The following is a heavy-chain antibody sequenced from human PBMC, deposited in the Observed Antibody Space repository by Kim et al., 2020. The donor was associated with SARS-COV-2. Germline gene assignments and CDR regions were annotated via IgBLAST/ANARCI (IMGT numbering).Heavy chain of an antibody. D-gene: IGHD3-3*01. J-gene: IGHJ5*02. CDR1: GYTFTSYA. CDR2: INTNTGNP. Sequence: ASVKVSCKASGYTFTSYAMNWVRQAPGQGLEWMGWINTNTGNPTYAQGFTGRFVFSLDTSVSTAYLQISSLKAEDTAVYYCARAGFSTIFGVFTSYNWFDPWGQGTLVTVSS. CDR3: ARAGFSTIFGVFTSYNWFDP. V-gene: IGHV7-4-1*02.